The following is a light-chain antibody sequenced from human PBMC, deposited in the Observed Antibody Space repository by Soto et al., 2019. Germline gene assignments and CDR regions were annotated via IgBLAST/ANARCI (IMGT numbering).Light chain of an antibody. Sequence: DIQMTQSPSSLSASVGDEVTITCQASRDVGTFLNWYQQKPGEAPNLLIYDATNLQTGVPSRFSGSGTGTDFTLTVSTLQPEDIATYYCQHYDKLPELTFGPGTKVDIK. J-gene: IGKJ3*01. V-gene: IGKV1-33*01. CDR2: DAT. CDR1: RDVGTF. CDR3: QHYDKLPELT.